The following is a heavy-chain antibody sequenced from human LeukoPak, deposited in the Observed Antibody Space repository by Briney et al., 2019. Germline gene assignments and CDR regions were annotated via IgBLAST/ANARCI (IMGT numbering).Heavy chain of an antibody. CDR1: GYTFTSYY. V-gene: IGHV1-69*13. CDR3: ARENGYSSGWYDLAFDY. J-gene: IGHJ4*02. Sequence: GASVKVSCKASGYTFTSYYMHWVRQAPGQGLEWMGGIIPIFGTANYAQKFQGRVTITADESTSTAYMELSSLRSEDTAVYYCARENGYSSGWYDLAFDYWGQGTLVTVSS. D-gene: IGHD6-19*01. CDR2: IIPIFGTA.